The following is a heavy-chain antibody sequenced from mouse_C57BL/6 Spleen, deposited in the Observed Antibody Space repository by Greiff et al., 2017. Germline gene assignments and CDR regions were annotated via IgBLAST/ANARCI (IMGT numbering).Heavy chain of an antibody. CDR1: GFSLTSSA. CDR2: IWTGGGT. V-gene: IGHV2-9-1*01. D-gene: IGHD2-1*01. J-gene: IGHJ4*01. CDR3: ARKPYGNDYAMDY. Sequence: QVQLQQSGPGLVAPSQSLSITCTVSGFSLTSSAISWVRQPPGKGLEWLGVIWTGGGTNYNSALKSRLSISKDNSKSQVFLKMNSLQTDDTARYYCARKPYGNDYAMDYWGQGTSVTVSS.